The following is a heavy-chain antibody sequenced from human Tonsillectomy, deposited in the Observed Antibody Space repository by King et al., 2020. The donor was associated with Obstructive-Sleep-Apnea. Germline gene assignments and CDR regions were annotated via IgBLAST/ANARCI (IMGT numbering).Heavy chain of an antibody. CDR1: GFTFSSYS. J-gene: IGHJ4*02. CDR2: ISSSSSTI. D-gene: IGHD3-10*01. Sequence: VQLVESGGGLVQPGGSLRLSCAASGFTFSSYSMNWVRQAPGKGLEGVSYISSSSSTIYYADSVKGRFTISRDNAKNSLFLQMNSLRAEDTAVYYCARSGPSPDYWGQGTLVTVSS. CDR3: ARSGPSPDY. V-gene: IGHV3-48*04.